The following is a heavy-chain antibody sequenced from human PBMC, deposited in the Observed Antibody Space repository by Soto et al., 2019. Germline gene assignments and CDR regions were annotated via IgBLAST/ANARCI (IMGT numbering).Heavy chain of an antibody. D-gene: IGHD3-10*01. V-gene: IGHV5-51*01. CDR3: ARGYYGSGNYYNPTLGMDV. CDR2: IYPGDSDT. CDR1: GYSFTSYW. Sequence: GESLKISCKGSGYSFTSYWIGWVRQMPGKGLELMGIIYPGDSDTRYSPSFQGQVTISADKSISTAYLQWSSLKASDTAMYWCARGYYGSGNYYNPTLGMDVWGQGTTVTVSS. J-gene: IGHJ6*02.